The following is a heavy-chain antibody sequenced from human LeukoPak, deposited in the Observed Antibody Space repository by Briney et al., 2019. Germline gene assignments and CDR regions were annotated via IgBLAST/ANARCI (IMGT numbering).Heavy chain of an antibody. CDR3: ARAIVVIIGDAFDI. CDR1: GGSISSGDYY. D-gene: IGHD2-15*01. Sequence: PSETLSLTCTVFGGSISSGDYYWSWIRQHPGKGLEWIGYIYYSGSTYYNPSLKSRVTISVDTSKNQFSLKLSSVTAADTAVYYCARAIVVIIGDAFDIWGQGTMVTVSS. CDR2: IYYSGST. V-gene: IGHV4-31*03. J-gene: IGHJ3*02.